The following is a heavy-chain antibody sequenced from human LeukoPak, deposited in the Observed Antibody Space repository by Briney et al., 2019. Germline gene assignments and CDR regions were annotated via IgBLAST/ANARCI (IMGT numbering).Heavy chain of an antibody. CDR3: IRDEALWRLDY. Sequence: GGSLRLSCAASGFTLSNHWMHWVRQAPGKGLVWVSRIDEGGSNAMYADSVKGRFSISRDNAKNTVNLQMNSLRAEDTGVYYCIRDEALWRLDYWGQGTLVTVSS. J-gene: IGHJ4*02. CDR1: GFTLSNHW. D-gene: IGHD2-21*01. CDR2: IDEGGSNA. V-gene: IGHV3-74*03.